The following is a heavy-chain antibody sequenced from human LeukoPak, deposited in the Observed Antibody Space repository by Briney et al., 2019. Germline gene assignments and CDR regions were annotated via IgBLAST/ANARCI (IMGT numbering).Heavy chain of an antibody. CDR3: AREPYCGGDCFLDS. V-gene: IGHV4-61*02. D-gene: IGHD2-21*01. Sequence: SQTLSLTCTVSSGSISSGSYYWSCIRQPAGKGLEWIGRIYTSGSTYYTPSLKSRVTISLDTSKNQFSLKLSAVTAADTAVYYCAREPYCGGDCFLDSWGQGTLVTVSS. CDR2: IYTSGST. CDR1: SGSISSGSYY. J-gene: IGHJ4*02.